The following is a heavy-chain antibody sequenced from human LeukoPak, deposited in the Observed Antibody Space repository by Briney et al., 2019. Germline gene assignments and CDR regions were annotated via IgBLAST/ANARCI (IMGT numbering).Heavy chain of an antibody. V-gene: IGHV4-39*07. CDR1: GGSISSSSYY. D-gene: IGHD2-2*01. Sequence: SETLSLTCTVSGGSISSSSYYWGWIRQPPGKGLEWIGEINHSGSTNYNPSLKSRVTTSVDTSKNQFSLKLSSVTAADTAVYYCARSPVPAARGHNLFDPWGQGTLVTVSS. CDR3: ARSPVPAARGHNLFDP. CDR2: INHSGST. J-gene: IGHJ5*02.